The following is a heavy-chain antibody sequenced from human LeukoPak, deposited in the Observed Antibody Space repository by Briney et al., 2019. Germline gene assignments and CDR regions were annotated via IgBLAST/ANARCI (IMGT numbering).Heavy chain of an antibody. J-gene: IGHJ5*02. Sequence: SETLSLTCTVSGDSISSGLYYWSWIRQPAGKGLDWIGRIYTSGNTNYNPSLKDRVTISVDASRNQFSLRLSSVTAADTAVYYCARSKFDSGSSYPTWGQGTLVTVSS. CDR3: ARSKFDSGSSYPT. D-gene: IGHD3-10*01. V-gene: IGHV4-61*02. CDR1: GDSISSGLYY. CDR2: IYTSGNT.